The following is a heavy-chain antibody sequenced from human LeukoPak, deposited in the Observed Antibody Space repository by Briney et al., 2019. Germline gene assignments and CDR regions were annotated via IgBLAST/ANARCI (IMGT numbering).Heavy chain of an antibody. V-gene: IGHV3-30*02. CDR1: GFTFSSYG. Sequence: GGSLRLSCAASGFTFSSYGMHWVRQAPGKGLEWVAFIRYDGSNKYYADSVKGRFTISRDNSKNKLYLQMNSLRAEDTAVYYCAKDYQEYSCSPDAFDIWGQGTMVTVSS. J-gene: IGHJ3*02. D-gene: IGHD6-6*01. CDR2: IRYDGSNK. CDR3: AKDYQEYSCSPDAFDI.